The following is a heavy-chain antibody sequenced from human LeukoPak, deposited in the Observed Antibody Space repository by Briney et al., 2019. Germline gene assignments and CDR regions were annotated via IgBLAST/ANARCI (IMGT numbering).Heavy chain of an antibody. V-gene: IGHV1-2*02. Sequence: ASVKVSCKASGYTFTGYYMHWVPQAPGQGLEWMGWINPNRGGTNYAQKFQGRVTMTRDTSISTAYMELSRLRSDDTAVYYCAREGHDSSGHQGNYYYYYMDVWGKGITVTVSS. CDR1: GYTFTGYY. CDR2: INPNRGGT. CDR3: AREGHDSSGHQGNYYYYYMDV. J-gene: IGHJ6*03. D-gene: IGHD3-22*01.